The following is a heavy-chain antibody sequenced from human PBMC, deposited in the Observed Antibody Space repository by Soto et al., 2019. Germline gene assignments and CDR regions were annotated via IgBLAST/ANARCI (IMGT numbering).Heavy chain of an antibody. Sequence: ASVKFSCQASGYTFTGYYMHWVRQAPGQGLEWMGWINPNSGGTDYAQKFQGRVTMARDTSTTTASMELSSLTSDDTAVYYCERATGYSSSFFYGMDFWGQGTTVTVS. D-gene: IGHD6-19*01. CDR1: GYTFTGYY. V-gene: IGHV1-2*02. CDR3: ERATGYSSSFFYGMDF. J-gene: IGHJ6*02. CDR2: INPNSGGT.